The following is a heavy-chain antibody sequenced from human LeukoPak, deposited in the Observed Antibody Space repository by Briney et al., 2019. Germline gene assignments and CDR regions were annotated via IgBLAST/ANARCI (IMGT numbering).Heavy chain of an antibody. CDR1: GYTFTGYY. CDR3: ARDLTAIEYYFDY. Sequence: ASVKVSCKASGYTFTGYYMHWVRHAPGQGLEWMGWINPNSGGTNYAQKFQGRVTMTRDTSISTAYMELSRLRSDDTAVYYCARDLTAIEYYFDYWGQGTLVTVSS. D-gene: IGHD5-18*01. CDR2: INPNSGGT. V-gene: IGHV1-2*02. J-gene: IGHJ4*02.